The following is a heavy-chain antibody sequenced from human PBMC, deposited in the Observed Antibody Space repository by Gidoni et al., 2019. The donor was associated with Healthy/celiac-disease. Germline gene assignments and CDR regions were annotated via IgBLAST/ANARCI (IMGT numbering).Heavy chain of an antibody. CDR3: AKAGGFTAMAPPGY. D-gene: IGHD5-18*01. V-gene: IGHV3-23*01. Sequence: EVQLLESGGGLVQPGGSLRLSCAASGFTFSSYAMSWVRQAPGKGLEWVSAISSSCGSTYYADSVKGRFTISRDNSKNTLYLQMNSLRAEDTAVYYCAKAGGFTAMAPPGYWGQGTLVTVSS. J-gene: IGHJ4*02. CDR2: ISSSCGST. CDR1: GFTFSSYA.